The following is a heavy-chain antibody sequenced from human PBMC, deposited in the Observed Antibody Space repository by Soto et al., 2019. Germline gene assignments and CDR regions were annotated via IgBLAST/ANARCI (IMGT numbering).Heavy chain of an antibody. CDR3: VRDWTHYDSSGPGDY. Sequence: GGSVKVSCKASGYTCTIYPMHCVVRSPVQGREWMGWINAGNGDTKYSQKFQGRVTITRDTSAITAYMELSSLRSEDTAVYYCVRDWTHYDSSGPGDYWGQGTLVTVSS. J-gene: IGHJ4*02. V-gene: IGHV1-3*01. CDR2: INAGNGDT. CDR1: GYTCTIYP. D-gene: IGHD3-22*01.